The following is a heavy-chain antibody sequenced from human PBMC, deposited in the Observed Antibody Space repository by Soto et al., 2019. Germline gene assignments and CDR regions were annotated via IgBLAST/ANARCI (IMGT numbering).Heavy chain of an antibody. V-gene: IGHV1-69*13. CDR3: ARVAGRHRSSWYRGNYYGMDV. J-gene: IGHJ6*02. Sequence: SVKVSCKASGGTFSSYAISWVRQAPGQGLEWMGGIIPIFGTANYAQKFQGRVTITADESTSTAYMELSSLRSEDTAVYYCARVAGRHRSSWYRGNYYGMDVWGQGTAVTVSS. CDR2: IIPIFGTA. D-gene: IGHD6-13*01. CDR1: GGTFSSYA.